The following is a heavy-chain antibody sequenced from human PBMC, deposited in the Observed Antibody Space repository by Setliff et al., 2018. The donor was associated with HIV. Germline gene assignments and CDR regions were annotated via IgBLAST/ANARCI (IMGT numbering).Heavy chain of an antibody. J-gene: IGHJ4*02. CDR1: GYTFTSYD. CDR2: IIPIFGTT. Sequence: SVKVSCKASGYTFTSYDINWVRQATGQGLEWMGRIIPIFGTTNYAQKFQGRVTITADKSTSTAYMELSSLRSEDTAVYFCARERITMIRGVNGDYWGQGTLVTVSS. V-gene: IGHV1-69*06. D-gene: IGHD3-10*01. CDR3: ARERITMIRGVNGDY.